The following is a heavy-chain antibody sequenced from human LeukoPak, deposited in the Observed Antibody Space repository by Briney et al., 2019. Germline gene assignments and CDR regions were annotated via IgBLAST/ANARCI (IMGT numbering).Heavy chain of an antibody. CDR1: GFTFSTYS. D-gene: IGHD3-9*01. J-gene: IGHJ4*02. CDR2: IKSRTDDGTT. V-gene: IGHV3-15*01. CDR3: ARSFYDILIGYYQYFDY. Sequence: GGSLRLSCAASGFTFSTYSVNWFRQAPGKGLEWVGRIKSRTDDGTTDYAAPVKGRFTISRDDSKNTLSLQMNSLETEDTAVYYCARSFYDILIGYYQYFDYWGQGTLVTVSS.